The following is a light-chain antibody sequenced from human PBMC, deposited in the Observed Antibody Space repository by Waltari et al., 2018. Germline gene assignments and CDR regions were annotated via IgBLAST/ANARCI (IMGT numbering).Light chain of an antibody. J-gene: IGLJ2*01. Sequence: QSALTQPASVSGSPGQSITISCTGTSSDVGGFNYVSWYQPHPNQAPKLMIYDVNNRPSGVSTRFSGSKSGNTASLTITGVQAEDEADYYCSSYTSRNTLLFGGGTKLTAL. V-gene: IGLV2-14*03. CDR2: DVN. CDR1: SSDVGGFNY. CDR3: SSYTSRNTLL.